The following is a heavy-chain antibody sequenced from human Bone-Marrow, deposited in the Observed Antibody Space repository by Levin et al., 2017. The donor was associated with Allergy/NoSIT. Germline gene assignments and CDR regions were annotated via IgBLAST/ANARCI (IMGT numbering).Heavy chain of an antibody. Sequence: PGGSLRLSCTASGFTFSSNAMSWVRQAPGKGLEWVSSISGSGGSIFYADSVKGRFTISRDNSKNTLNLQLNSLRAEDTAVYYCAKETTSCFDYWGQGIQVTVSS. CDR3: AKETTSCFDY. CDR1: GFTFSSNA. V-gene: IGHV3-23*01. CDR2: ISGSGGSI. D-gene: IGHD4-11*01. J-gene: IGHJ4*02.